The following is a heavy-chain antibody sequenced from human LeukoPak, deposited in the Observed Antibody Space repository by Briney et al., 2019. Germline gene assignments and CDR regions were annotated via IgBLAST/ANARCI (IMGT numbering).Heavy chain of an antibody. CDR2: IYSGGST. D-gene: IGHD2-2*01. V-gene: IGHV3-53*01. CDR3: ARGDCSSTSCFVFDP. Sequence: GGSLRLSCAASGFTVSSNYMSWVRQAPGKGLEWVSVIYSGGSTYTADSVKGRFTISRGNSKNTLYLQMNSLRVEDTAVYYCARGDCSSTSCFVFDPWGQGTLVIVSS. J-gene: IGHJ5*02. CDR1: GFTVSSNY.